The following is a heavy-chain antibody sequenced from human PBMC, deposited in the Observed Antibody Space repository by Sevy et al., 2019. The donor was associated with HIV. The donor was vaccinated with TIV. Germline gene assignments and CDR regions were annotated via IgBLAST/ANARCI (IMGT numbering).Heavy chain of an antibody. CDR3: VKDAGGPAAMVRGASAFDI. CDR2: ISSNGGST. J-gene: IGHJ3*02. D-gene: IGHD3-10*01. Sequence: GGSLRLSCSASGFTFSSYAMHWVRQAPGKGLEYVSAISSNGGSTYYGDSVKGRFTISRDNSKNTLYLEMSSLRAEDQAVYYCVKDAGGPAAMVRGASAFDIWGQGTMVTVSS. V-gene: IGHV3-64D*06. CDR1: GFTFSSYA.